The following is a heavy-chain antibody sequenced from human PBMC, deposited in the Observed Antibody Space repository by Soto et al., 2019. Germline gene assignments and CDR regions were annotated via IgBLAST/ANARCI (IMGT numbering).Heavy chain of an antibody. D-gene: IGHD1-1*01. CDR1: GGSISSGDYY. J-gene: IGHJ4*02. CDR2: IYYSGST. Sequence: QVQLQESGPGLVKPSQTLSLTCTVSGGSISSGDYYWSWIRQHPGKGLEWIGYIYYSGSTYYNPSLKSGVTISVDTSKNQSSLKRSSVTAADTAVYYCARWPQLEPRFDYWGQGTLVTVSS. CDR3: ARWPQLEPRFDY. V-gene: IGHV4-31*03.